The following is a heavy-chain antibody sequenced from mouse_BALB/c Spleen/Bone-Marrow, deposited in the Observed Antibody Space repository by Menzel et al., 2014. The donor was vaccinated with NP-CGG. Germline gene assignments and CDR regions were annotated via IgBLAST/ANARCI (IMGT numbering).Heavy chain of an antibody. D-gene: IGHD2-14*01. J-gene: IGHJ3*01. V-gene: IGHV5-4*02. Sequence: EVHRVESGGRLVKPGGSLKLSCAASGFSFSDHYMYWVRQTPEKRLEWVATISDGGGHTYYSDSVKGRFTISRDNAKNNLYLQMSSLKSEDTAMYHCARDGDYRYAWFSYWGQGTPVTVSA. CDR1: GFSFSDHY. CDR2: ISDGGGHT. CDR3: ARDGDYRYAWFSY.